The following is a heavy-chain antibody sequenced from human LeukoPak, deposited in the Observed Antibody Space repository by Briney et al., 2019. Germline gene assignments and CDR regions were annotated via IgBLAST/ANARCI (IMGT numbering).Heavy chain of an antibody. J-gene: IGHJ4*02. CDR2: INQGGSDK. CDR3: TRDRSRAEDD. V-gene: IGHV3-7*01. D-gene: IGHD1-14*01. CDR1: GLIFPNYV. Sequence: GGSLRLSCVASGLIFPNYVMSWVRQAPGKGLEWVANINQGGSDKYYVDSVKGRFTISRDNANNLLYLQMNSLRGEDTAVYYCTRDRSRAEDDWGQGTLVTVSS.